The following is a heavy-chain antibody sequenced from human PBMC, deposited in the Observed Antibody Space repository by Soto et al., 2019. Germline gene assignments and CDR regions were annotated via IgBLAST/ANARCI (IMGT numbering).Heavy chain of an antibody. CDR2: ISSDGSKI. V-gene: IGHV3-30*03. J-gene: IGHJ4*02. Sequence: QVQLVESGGGVVQPGRSLRLSCAASGFIFNSYGMHWVRQAPGKGLEGVAAISSDGSKIYYADSVKGRFTISRDNSKNTVYLHMNSLTAEDTAVYYCARVPWNLAHGHYLDHWGQGTLVTVSS. D-gene: IGHD1-1*01. CDR1: GFIFNSYG. CDR3: ARVPWNLAHGHYLDH.